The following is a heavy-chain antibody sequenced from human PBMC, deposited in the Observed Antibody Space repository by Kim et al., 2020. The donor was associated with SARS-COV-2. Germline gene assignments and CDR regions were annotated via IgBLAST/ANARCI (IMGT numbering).Heavy chain of an antibody. CDR2: ISGSGGST. V-gene: IGHV3-23*01. CDR3: AKILAYYYGSGSARDY. J-gene: IGHJ4*02. D-gene: IGHD3-10*01. Sequence: GGSLRLSCAASGFTFSSYAMSWVRQAPGMGLEWVSAISGSGGSTYYADSVKGRFTISRDNSKNTLYLQMNSLRAEDTAVYYCAKILAYYYGSGSARDYWGQGTLVTVSS. CDR1: GFTFSSYA.